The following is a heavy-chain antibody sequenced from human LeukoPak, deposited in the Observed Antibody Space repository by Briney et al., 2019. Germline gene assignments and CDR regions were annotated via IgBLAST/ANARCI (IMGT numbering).Heavy chain of an antibody. V-gene: IGHV3-30-3*01. CDR1: GFTFSSYA. J-gene: IGHJ6*03. CDR2: ISYDGSNK. Sequence: GGSLRLSCAASGFTFSSYAMHWVRQAPGKGLEWVAVISYDGSNKYYADSVKGRFTISRDNSKNTLYLQMNSLRAEDTAVYYCARAPPLTRNYYYMDVWGKGTTVTVSS. CDR3: ARAPPLTRNYYYMDV.